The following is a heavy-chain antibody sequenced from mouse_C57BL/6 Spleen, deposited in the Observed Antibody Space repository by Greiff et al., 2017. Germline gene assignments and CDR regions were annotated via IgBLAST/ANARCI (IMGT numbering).Heavy chain of an antibody. Sequence: VQLQQSGPELVKPGASVKISCKASGYAFSSSWMNWVKQRPGKGLEWIGRIYPGDGDTNYNGKFKGKATLTADKSSSTAYMQLSSLTSEDSAVYFCARAPFITTVVADYWGQGTTLTVSS. J-gene: IGHJ2*01. CDR1: GYAFSSSW. CDR2: IYPGDGDT. CDR3: ARAPFITTVVADY. D-gene: IGHD1-1*01. V-gene: IGHV1-82*01.